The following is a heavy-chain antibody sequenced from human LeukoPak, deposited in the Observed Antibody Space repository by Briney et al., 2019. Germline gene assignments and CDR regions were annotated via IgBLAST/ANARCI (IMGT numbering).Heavy chain of an antibody. CDR2: IYLGDSDT. CDR1: GYIFSTYW. V-gene: IGHV5-51*01. CDR3: AIPLDYGDSARYYFHY. Sequence: GESLKISCKGSGYIFSTYWIAWVRQMPGKGLDLMGVIYLGDSDTRYSPSFQGQVTISVDKSISTAYLQWSSLKASDTAMYYCAIPLDYGDSARYYFHYWGQGTLVTVSS. J-gene: IGHJ4*02. D-gene: IGHD4-17*01.